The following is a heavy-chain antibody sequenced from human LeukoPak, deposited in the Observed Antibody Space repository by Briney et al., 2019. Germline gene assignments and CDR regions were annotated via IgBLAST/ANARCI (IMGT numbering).Heavy chain of an antibody. J-gene: IGHJ4*02. D-gene: IGHD3-10*01. CDR2: IFHTGNT. Sequence: RTSETLSLTCAVSEFFISSGYYWGWIRQAPGKGLEWIGTIFHTGNTSYKPSLKSRVTISVDTSKNYFSLRLTSVTAADTAVYYCATSQRGLIPYFDYWAREPWSPSPQ. V-gene: IGHV4-38-2*01. CDR1: EFFISSGYY. CDR3: ATSQRGLIPYFDY.